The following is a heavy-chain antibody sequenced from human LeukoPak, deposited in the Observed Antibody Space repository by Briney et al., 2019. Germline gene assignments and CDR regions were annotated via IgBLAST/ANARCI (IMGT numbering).Heavy chain of an antibody. J-gene: IGHJ4*02. CDR2: INHSGST. V-gene: IGHV4-34*01. D-gene: IGHD4-23*01. Sequence: SETLSLTCAVYGGSFSGYYWSWIRQPPGKGLEWIGEINHSGSTNYNPSLKSRVTISVDTSKNQFSLRLSSVTAADTAVYYCVRVDNGGNYFDYWGQGTLVTVSS. CDR3: VRVDNGGNYFDY. CDR1: GGSFSGYY.